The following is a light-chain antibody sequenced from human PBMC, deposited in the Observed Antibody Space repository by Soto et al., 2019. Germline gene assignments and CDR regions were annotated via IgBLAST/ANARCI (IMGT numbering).Light chain of an antibody. V-gene: IGLV2-8*01. Sequence: SALTQPPSASGSPGQSVTISCTGTSSDVGAYDYVSWYQQHPGKAPKLMIYEINKRPSGVPDRFSGSKSGNTASLTVSGLQAEDEADYYCCSNAVGSTYVFGTGTKVTVL. CDR3: CSNAVGSTYV. CDR1: SSDVGAYDY. CDR2: EIN. J-gene: IGLJ1*01.